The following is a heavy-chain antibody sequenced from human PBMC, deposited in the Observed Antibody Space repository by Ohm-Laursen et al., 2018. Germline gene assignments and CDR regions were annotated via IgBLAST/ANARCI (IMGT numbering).Heavy chain of an antibody. CDR3: ARDGTRAVAEQFDY. CDR2: ISSSSSYI. J-gene: IGHJ4*02. CDR1: GFTFSSYS. D-gene: IGHD6-19*01. Sequence: GSLRLSCAASGFTFSSYSMNWVRQAPGKGLEWVSSISSSSSYIYYADSVKGRFTISRDNAKNSLYLQMNSLRAEDTAVYYCARDGTRAVAEQFDYWGQGTLVTVSS. V-gene: IGHV3-21*01.